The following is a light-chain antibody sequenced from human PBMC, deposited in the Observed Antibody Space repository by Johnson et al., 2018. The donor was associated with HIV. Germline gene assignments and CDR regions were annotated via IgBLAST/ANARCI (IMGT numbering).Light chain of an antibody. CDR2: DNN. CDR3: GTWDSSLSAGV. J-gene: IGLJ1*01. V-gene: IGLV1-51*01. CDR1: SSNIGNNY. Sequence: QSVLTQPHSVSAAPGQKVTISCSGSSSNIGNNYVSWYQQLPGTAPKLLIYDNNKRPSGIPDRFSGSKSGTSATLGITGLQTGAEADYYCGTWDSSLSAGVFGTGTKVTVL.